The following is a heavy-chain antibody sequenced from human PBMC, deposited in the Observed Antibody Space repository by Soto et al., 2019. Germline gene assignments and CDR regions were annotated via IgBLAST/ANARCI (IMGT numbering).Heavy chain of an antibody. CDR3: ARESHDILTGPPWVWYFDL. Sequence: QVQLQQWGAGPLRPLETLSLTCGVSGGSFSGYYWAWIRQSPGKGLEWIGAINDRGSINYNPSLKSRVRISVATSKNHYSLTLRSVTAADTAVYSCARESHDILTGPPWVWYFDLWGRGTLVTVSS. V-gene: IGHV4-34*01. CDR1: GGSFSGYY. D-gene: IGHD3-9*01. CDR2: INDRGSI. J-gene: IGHJ2*01.